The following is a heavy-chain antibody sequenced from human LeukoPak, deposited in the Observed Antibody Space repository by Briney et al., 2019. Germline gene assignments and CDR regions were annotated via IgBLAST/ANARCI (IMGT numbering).Heavy chain of an antibody. J-gene: IGHJ5*02. D-gene: IGHD6-13*01. CDR1: GGSLTSGNW. CDR2: IHHGGTT. V-gene: IGHV4-4*02. CDR3: ARVRYSSNWFDP. Sequence: SETLSLTCAVSGGSLTSGNWWTWVRQSPGKGLEWIGEIHHGGTTNYNPSLKSRVTISVDTSKNQFSLKLSSVTAADTAVYYCARVRYSSNWFDPWGQGTLVTVSS.